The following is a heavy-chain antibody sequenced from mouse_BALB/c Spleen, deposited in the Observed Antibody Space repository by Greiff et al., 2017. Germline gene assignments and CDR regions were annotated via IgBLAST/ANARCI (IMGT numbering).Heavy chain of an antibody. D-gene: IGHD2-4*01. CDR3: ARRSTMIISFDY. Sequence: EVMLVESGGGLVKPGGSLKLSCAASGFTFSSYTMSWVRQTPEKRLEWVATISSGGSYTYYPDSVKGRFTISRDNAKNTLYLQMSSLRSEDTAMYYCARRSTMIISFDYWGQGTTLTVSS. V-gene: IGHV5-9-1*01. CDR1: GFTFSSYT. CDR2: ISSGGSYT. J-gene: IGHJ2*01.